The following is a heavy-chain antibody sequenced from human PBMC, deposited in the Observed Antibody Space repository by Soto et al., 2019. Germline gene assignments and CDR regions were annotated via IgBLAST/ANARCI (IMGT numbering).Heavy chain of an antibody. CDR1: GFTFTDYA. CDR3: TKCLYGDHGSWTFDV. D-gene: IGHD4-17*01. J-gene: IGHJ3*01. CDR2: ISGIGDRT. Sequence: EVQLLESGGGLEQPGGSLRLSCGASGFTFTDYAMSWVRRAPGEGLEWVSAISGIGDRTYYADSVKGRFTISRDSSKNTLFLQLNSLRAEDTAIYYCTKCLYGDHGSWTFDVWGQGTMVTVSS. V-gene: IGHV3-23*01.